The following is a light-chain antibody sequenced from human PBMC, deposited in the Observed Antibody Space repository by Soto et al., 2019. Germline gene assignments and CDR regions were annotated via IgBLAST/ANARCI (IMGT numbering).Light chain of an antibody. CDR3: SSYTNSSTRV. Sequence: QSVLAQPASVSGSPGQSITISCTGTSSDVGAYDFVSWYQQHPDKAPKLMIFEVSNRPSGVSDRFSGSKSVNTATLTISGLQAEDEADYYCSSYTNSSTRVFGTGTKLTVL. CDR1: SSDVGAYDF. V-gene: IGLV2-14*03. CDR2: EVS. J-gene: IGLJ1*01.